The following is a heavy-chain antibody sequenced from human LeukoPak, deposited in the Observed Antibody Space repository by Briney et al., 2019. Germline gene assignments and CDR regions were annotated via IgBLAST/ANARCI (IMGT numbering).Heavy chain of an antibody. CDR1: GDTFTSSH. D-gene: IGHD2-8*02. Sequence: GASVKISCKSSGDTFTSSHMHWVRQAPGQGLEWMGKINPSGGSTTYAQQFQGRVSMTRDLSMSTVYMELSSLRSDDTAVYYCVRNLTQFTGLGYWGQGTLVTVSS. CDR2: INPSGGST. V-gene: IGHV1-46*01. J-gene: IGHJ4*02. CDR3: VRNLTQFTGLGY.